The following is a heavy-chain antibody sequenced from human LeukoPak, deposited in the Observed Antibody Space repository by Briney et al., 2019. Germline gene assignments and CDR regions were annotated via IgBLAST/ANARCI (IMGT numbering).Heavy chain of an antibody. CDR2: IKEDGSEK. V-gene: IGHV3-7*01. J-gene: IGHJ4*02. D-gene: IGHD5-18*01. CDR3: TRQYTYGYEEFDL. Sequence: PGGSLRLSCAASGFTFSSYSMNWVRQAPGKGLEWVADIKEDGSEKFYGDSVKGRFTISRDNAKNSLYLQMNSLRAEDTAMYYCTRQYTYGYEEFDLWGQGTLVTVSS. CDR1: GFTFSSYS.